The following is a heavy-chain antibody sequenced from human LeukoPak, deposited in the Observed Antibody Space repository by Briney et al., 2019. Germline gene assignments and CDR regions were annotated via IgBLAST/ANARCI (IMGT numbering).Heavy chain of an antibody. Sequence: PSETLSLTCTVSGGSISTSSYYWGRLRQPPGKGLEWIVSIYYSGTTYYSPSIKSRVTISVYTSKNQYSLRLRSVTAADTAMYYCARQQSNWASGPGMDVWGQGTTVTVSS. CDR2: IYYSGTT. V-gene: IGHV4-39*01. CDR3: ARQQSNWASGPGMDV. J-gene: IGHJ6*02. CDR1: GGSISTSSYY. D-gene: IGHD7-27*01.